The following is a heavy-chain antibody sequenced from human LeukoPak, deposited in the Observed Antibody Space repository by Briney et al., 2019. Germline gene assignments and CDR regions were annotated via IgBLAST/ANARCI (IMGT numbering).Heavy chain of an antibody. J-gene: IGHJ5*02. CDR1: GGSISSGSYY. CDR3: ARGRRSGYYTRNWFDP. CDR2: IYTSGST. D-gene: IGHD3-3*01. Sequence: SQTLSLTCTVSGGSISSGSYYWSWIRQPAGKGLEWIGRIYTSGSTNYNPSLKSRVTISVDTSKNQFSLKLSSVTAADTAVYYCARGRRSGYYTRNWFDPWGQGTLVTVSS. V-gene: IGHV4-61*02.